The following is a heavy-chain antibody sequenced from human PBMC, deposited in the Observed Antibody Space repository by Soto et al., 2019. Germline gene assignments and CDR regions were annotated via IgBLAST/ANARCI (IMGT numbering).Heavy chain of an antibody. D-gene: IGHD3-3*01. CDR2: MNPNSGNT. CDR3: ARYGYYDFWSGYLGYYYYYYMYV. Sequence: ASVKVSCKASGYTFTSYDINWVRQATGQGLEWMGWMNPNSGNTGYAQKFQGRVTMTRNTSISTAYMELSSLRSEDTAVYYCARYGYYDFWSGYLGYYYYYYMYVWGKGTTVTVSS. CDR1: GYTFTSYD. V-gene: IGHV1-8*01. J-gene: IGHJ6*03.